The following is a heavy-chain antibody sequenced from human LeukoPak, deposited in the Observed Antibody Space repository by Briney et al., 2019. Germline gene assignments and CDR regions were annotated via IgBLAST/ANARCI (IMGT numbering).Heavy chain of an antibody. D-gene: IGHD6-13*01. CDR3: AKGGSWGFCYYFDY. CDR2: ISESGSGT. J-gene: IGHJ4*02. V-gene: IGHV3-23*01. CDR1: GFTFSSYA. Sequence: GGSLRLSCAASGFTFSSYAMSWVRQAPGKGLEWVSSISESGSGTYYADSVKGRFTISRDDSKNTLYLQMNSLRAEDTAVYYCAKGGSWGFCYYFDYWGQGTLVTVSS.